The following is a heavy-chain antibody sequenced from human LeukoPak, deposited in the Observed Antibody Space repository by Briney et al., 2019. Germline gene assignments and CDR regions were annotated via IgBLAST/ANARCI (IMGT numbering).Heavy chain of an antibody. V-gene: IGHV3-21*06. CDR1: GFTFSTYS. CDR2: ISSSSSYI. CDR3: ARAPDHGDYYYYYMDV. J-gene: IGHJ6*03. Sequence: PGGSLRLSCAASGFTFSTYSMNWVRQAPGKGLEWVSSISSSSSYIYYADSVKGRFTISRDNAKNSLYLQMSSMRDEDTAVYYCARAPDHGDYYYYYMDVWGKGTTVTVSS. D-gene: IGHD4-17*01.